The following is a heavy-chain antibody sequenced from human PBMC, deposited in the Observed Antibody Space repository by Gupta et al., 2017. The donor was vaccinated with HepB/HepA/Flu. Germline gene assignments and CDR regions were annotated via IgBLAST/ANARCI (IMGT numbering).Heavy chain of an antibody. J-gene: IGHJ4*02. CDR1: GFSFKNYW. D-gene: IGHD2-2*03. CDR3: ARGIGYCTSTNGYFPLVY. V-gene: IGHV3-74*03. Sequence: GGSLRLSCVASGFSFKNYWMHWVRQTPGKGLVWVSRINNNGTNTTYADSVKGRFTISRDNANNTLYLQMNSLRAEDTAVYYCARGIGYCTSTNGYFPLVYGGQGALVTVSS. CDR2: INNNGTNT.